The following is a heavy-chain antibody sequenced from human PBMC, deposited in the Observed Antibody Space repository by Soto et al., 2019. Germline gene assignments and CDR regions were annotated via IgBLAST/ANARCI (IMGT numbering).Heavy chain of an antibody. J-gene: IGHJ6*02. CDR2: INAGNGNT. Sequence: ASVKVSCKASGYTFTSYAMHWVRQAPGQRLEWMGWINAGNGNTKYSQKFQGRVTITRDTSASTAYMELSSLRSEDTAVYYCARERGYCSGGSCYSGGYYYGMDVWG. CDR3: ARERGYCSGGSCYSGGYYYGMDV. CDR1: GYTFTSYA. V-gene: IGHV1-3*01. D-gene: IGHD2-15*01.